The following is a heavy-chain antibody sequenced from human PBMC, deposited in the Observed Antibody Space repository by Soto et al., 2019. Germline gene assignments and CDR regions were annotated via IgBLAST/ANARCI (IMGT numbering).Heavy chain of an antibody. CDR2: IYYSGST. J-gene: IGHJ5*02. Sequence: SETLSLTCTVSGGSISSYYWSWIRQPPGKGLEWIGYIYYSGSTNYNPSLKSRVTISVDTSKNQFSLKLSSVTAADTAVYYCARGVYNVFGSVYCFDPGGKGTLVTVPS. D-gene: IGHD3-3*01. V-gene: IGHV4-59*01. CDR3: ARGVYNVFGSVYCFDP. CDR1: GGSISSYY.